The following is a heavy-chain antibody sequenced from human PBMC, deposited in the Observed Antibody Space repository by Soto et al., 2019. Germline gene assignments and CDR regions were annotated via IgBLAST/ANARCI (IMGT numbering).Heavy chain of an antibody. J-gene: IGHJ4*02. CDR1: GGSISNYY. CDR2: IDTSGST. Sequence: QGQLQESGPGLVKPSETLSLTCTVSGGSISNYYCNWIRQPAGKGLEWIGRIDTSGSTNYNPSLKSRVTMSVDTSKQEVSLKVSSVTAADTALYYCARGGQDFWSGPFDYWGRGALVTVSS. CDR3: ARGGQDFWSGPFDY. V-gene: IGHV4-4*07. D-gene: IGHD3-3*01.